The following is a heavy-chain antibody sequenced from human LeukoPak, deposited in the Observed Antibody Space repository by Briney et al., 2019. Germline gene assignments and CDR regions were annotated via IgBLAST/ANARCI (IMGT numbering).Heavy chain of an antibody. CDR1: SYDFINYG. Sequence: ASVKVSCKASSYDFINYGISWVRQAPGQGLEWMGWRSIYNGNTDYKLQGRVTMTTDTSTSTAYMELRSLRSDDTAVYYCARGGPFPSSSSSREYYLDYWGQGTLVTVSS. D-gene: IGHD6-6*01. CDR3: ARGGPFPSSSSSREYYLDY. V-gene: IGHV1-18*01. J-gene: IGHJ4*02. CDR2: RSIYNGNT.